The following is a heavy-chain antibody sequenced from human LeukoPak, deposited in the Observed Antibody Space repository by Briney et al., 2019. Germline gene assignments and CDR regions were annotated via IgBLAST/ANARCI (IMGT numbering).Heavy chain of an antibody. CDR3: ATPEASSLNCFHH. CDR1: GGSISSSSYY. D-gene: IGHD6-13*01. CDR2: IYSGGRT. V-gene: IGHV4-39*01. J-gene: IGHJ1*01. Sequence: SETLSLTCTVSGGSISSSSYYWGWIRQPPGKGLEWIGTIYSGGRTYYNPSLRHRVTISVDTSKNQFSLKLSSVTAADTAVYYCATPEASSLNCFHHWGQGTLVTVSS.